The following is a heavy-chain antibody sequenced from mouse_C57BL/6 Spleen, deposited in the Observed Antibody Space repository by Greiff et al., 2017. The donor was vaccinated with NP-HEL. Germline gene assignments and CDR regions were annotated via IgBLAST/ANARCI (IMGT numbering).Heavy chain of an antibody. V-gene: IGHV5-6*01. CDR1: GFTFSSYG. J-gene: IGHJ4*01. D-gene: IGHD1-1*01. CDR3: ARHGDYGSRNYYAMDY. CDR2: ISSGGSYT. Sequence: EVKVVESGGDLVKPGGSLKLSCAASGFTFSSYGMSWVRQTPDKRLEWVATISSGGSYTYYPDSVKGRFTISRDNAKNTLYLQMSSLKSEDTAMYYCARHGDYGSRNYYAMDYWGQGTSVTVSS.